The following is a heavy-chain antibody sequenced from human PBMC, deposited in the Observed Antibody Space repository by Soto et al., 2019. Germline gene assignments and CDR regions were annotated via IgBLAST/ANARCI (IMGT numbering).Heavy chain of an antibody. J-gene: IGHJ6*02. CDR1: GFTFSSYA. Sequence: GGSLRLSCAASGFTFSSYAMSWVRQAPGKGLEWGSAISGSGGSTYYADSVKGRFTISRDNSKNTLYLQMNSLRAEDTAVYYCAKDRVVYGSSYYYYGMDVWGQGTTVTVSS. V-gene: IGHV3-23*01. CDR2: ISGSGGST. CDR3: AKDRVVYGSSYYYYGMDV. D-gene: IGHD3-10*01.